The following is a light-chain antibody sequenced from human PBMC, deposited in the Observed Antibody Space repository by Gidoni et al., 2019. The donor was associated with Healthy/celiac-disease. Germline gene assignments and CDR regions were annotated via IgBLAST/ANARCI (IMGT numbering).Light chain of an antibody. Sequence: QLVLTQSPSASASLGASVKLTCTLSSWHSSYAIAWHQQQTEKGPRYLMKLNSDGSHSKGDGIPDRFSGSSSGAERYLTISSLQSEDEADYYCQTWGTGIHVFGTGTKVTVL. V-gene: IGLV4-69*01. J-gene: IGLJ1*01. CDR3: QTWGTGIHV. CDR1: SWHSSYA. CDR2: LNSDGSH.